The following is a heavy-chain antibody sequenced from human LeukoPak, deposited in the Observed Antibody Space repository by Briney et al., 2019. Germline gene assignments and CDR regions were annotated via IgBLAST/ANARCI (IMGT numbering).Heavy chain of an antibody. J-gene: IGHJ4*02. CDR2: ISSDGTNK. V-gene: IGHV3-30-3*01. D-gene: IGHD6-19*01. Sequence: GGSLRLSCAASGFTFRSYAMHWVRQAPGKGLEWVIVISSDGTNKYHADSVKGRFTISRDNSKNTLYLQMNSLRAEDTAVYSCAKDRAVSGAESYFDYWGQGTLVTVSS. CDR3: AKDRAVSGAESYFDY. CDR1: GFTFRSYA.